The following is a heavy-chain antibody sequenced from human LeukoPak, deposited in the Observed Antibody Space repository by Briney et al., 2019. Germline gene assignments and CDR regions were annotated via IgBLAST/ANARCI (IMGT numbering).Heavy chain of an antibody. CDR2: IYSGGST. V-gene: IGHV3-53*01. CDR3: ARARDYGDTWYFDY. Sequence: PGGSLRLSCAASGFTVSSNYMSWVRQAPGKGLEWVSVIYSGGSTYYADSVKSRFTISRDNSKNTLYLQMNRRRGEDTAVYYCARARDYGDTWYFDYWGQGTLVTVSS. D-gene: IGHD4-17*01. CDR1: GFTVSSNY. J-gene: IGHJ4*02.